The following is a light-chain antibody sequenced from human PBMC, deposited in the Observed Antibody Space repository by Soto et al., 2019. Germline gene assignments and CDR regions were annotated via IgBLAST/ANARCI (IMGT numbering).Light chain of an antibody. CDR3: SSYTSSSTYV. CDR2: DVS. V-gene: IGLV2-14*03. Sequence: QSALTQPASVSGSPGQSITISCTGTSSDVGGYNYVSGYQQHPGKVPKLMIYDVSNRPSGVSNRFSGSKSGNTASLTISGLQAEDEADYYCSSYTSSSTYVFGIGTKVTVL. CDR1: SSDVGGYNY. J-gene: IGLJ1*01.